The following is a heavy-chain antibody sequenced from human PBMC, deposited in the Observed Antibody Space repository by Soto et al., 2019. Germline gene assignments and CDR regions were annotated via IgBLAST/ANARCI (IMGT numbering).Heavy chain of an antibody. V-gene: IGHV4-39*01. CDR3: ASLFWSGYYRLQGPHGMDV. D-gene: IGHD3-3*01. CDR2: IYYSGST. Sequence: SETLSLTCTVSGGSISSSSYYWGWIRQPPGKGLEWIGSIYYSGSTYYNPSLKSRVTISVDTSKNQFSLKLSSVTAADTAVYYCASLFWSGYYRLQGPHGMDVWGQGTTVTVSS. CDR1: GGSISSSSYY. J-gene: IGHJ6*02.